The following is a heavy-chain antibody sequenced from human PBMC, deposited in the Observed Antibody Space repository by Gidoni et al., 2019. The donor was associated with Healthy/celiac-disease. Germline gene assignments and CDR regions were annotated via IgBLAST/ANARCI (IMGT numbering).Heavy chain of an antibody. V-gene: IGHV3-23*01. CDR1: GFTFSSYA. CDR3: AKDRGPDCSGGSCVWDAFDI. D-gene: IGHD2-15*01. CDR2: ISGSGGST. Sequence: EVQLLESGGGLVQPGGSLRLSCAASGFTFSSYAMSWVRQAPGKGLEWVSAISGSGGSTYYADSVKGRFTISRDNSKNTLYLQMNSLRAEDTAVYYCAKDRGPDCSGGSCVWDAFDIWGQGTMVTVSS. J-gene: IGHJ3*02.